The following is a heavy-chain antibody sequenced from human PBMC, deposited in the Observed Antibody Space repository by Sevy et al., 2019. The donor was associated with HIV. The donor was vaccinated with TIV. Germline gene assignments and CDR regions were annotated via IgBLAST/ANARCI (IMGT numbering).Heavy chain of an antibody. CDR1: GFTFSSYA. V-gene: IGHV3-23*01. CDR3: AADSSGFQRAWYYYYYMDV. J-gene: IGHJ6*03. Sequence: GGSLRLSCAASGFTFSSYAMSWVRQAPGKGLEWVSAISGSGGSTYYADSVKGRFTISRDNSKNTLYLQMNGLRAEDTAVYYCAADSSGFQRAWYYYYYMDVWGKGTTVTVSS. CDR2: ISGSGGST. D-gene: IGHD3-22*01.